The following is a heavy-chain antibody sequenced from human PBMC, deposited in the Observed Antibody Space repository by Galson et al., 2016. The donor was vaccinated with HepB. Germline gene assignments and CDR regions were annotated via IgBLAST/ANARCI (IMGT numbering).Heavy chain of an antibody. Sequence: SVKVSCKASGYTFTNYDVNWVRQAPGQGLEWLGWISANSGNTIYAQKFQDRVTMTRDTSASTVYMDLRSLRSDDTAVYYCARDGQFRFDYWGQGTLVTVSS. CDR1: GYTFTNYD. CDR2: ISANSGNT. J-gene: IGHJ4*02. D-gene: IGHD3/OR15-3a*01. V-gene: IGHV1-18*01. CDR3: ARDGQFRFDY.